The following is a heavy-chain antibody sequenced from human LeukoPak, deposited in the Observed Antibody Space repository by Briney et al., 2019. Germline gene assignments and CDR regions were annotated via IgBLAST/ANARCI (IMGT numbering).Heavy chain of an antibody. CDR2: IRYDGSNK. J-gene: IGHJ4*02. D-gene: IGHD3-22*01. CDR3: AKDHHYDDSSGYLFDY. CDR1: GFTFSSYG. Sequence: GGSLRLSCAASGFTFSSYGMHWVRQAPGKGLEWVAFIRYDGSNKYYADSVKGRFTISRDNSKNTLYLQMNSLRAEDTAVYYCAKDHHYDDSSGYLFDYWGQGTLVTVSS. V-gene: IGHV3-30*02.